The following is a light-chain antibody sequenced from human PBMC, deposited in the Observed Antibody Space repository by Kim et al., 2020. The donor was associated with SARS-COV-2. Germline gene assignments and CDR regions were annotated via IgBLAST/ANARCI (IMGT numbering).Light chain of an antibody. V-gene: IGKV2-28*01. CDR3: MQALQTPTT. CDR1: QSLLHSNGYNY. Sequence: DIVMTQSPLSLPVTXGEPASISCRSSQSLLHSNGYNYLDWYLQKPGQSPQLLIYLGSNRASGVPDRFSGSGSGTDFTLKISRVEAEDVGFYYCMQALQTPTTFGQGTKVDIK. CDR2: LGS. J-gene: IGKJ1*01.